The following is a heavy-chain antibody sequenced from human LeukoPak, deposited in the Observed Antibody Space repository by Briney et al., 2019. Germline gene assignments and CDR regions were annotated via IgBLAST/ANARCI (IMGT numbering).Heavy chain of an antibody. CDR3: ARAAKEDTAMAYYYYMDV. D-gene: IGHD5-18*01. CDR1: GESISSQY. Sequence: PSETLSLTCNVSGESISSQYWSWTRESPGKGLEWIGYIYYSGSTNYNPSLKSRVTISVDTSKNQFSLKLSSVTAADTAVYYCARAAKEDTAMAYYYYMDVWGKGTTVTVSS. CDR2: IYYSGST. V-gene: IGHV4-59*11. J-gene: IGHJ6*03.